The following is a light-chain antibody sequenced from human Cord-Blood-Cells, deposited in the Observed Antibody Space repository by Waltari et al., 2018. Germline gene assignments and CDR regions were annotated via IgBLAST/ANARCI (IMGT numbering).Light chain of an antibody. V-gene: IGKV3-20*01. Sequence: EIALTQSPGTLSLSPGESATLSCRASQSVSSSYLAWYQQKPGQAPRLLIYGASSRATGIPDRFSGSGSGTDFTLTISRLEPEDVAVYYCQQYGSSPFTFGPGTKVDIK. CDR2: GAS. CDR1: QSVSSSY. J-gene: IGKJ3*01. CDR3: QQYGSSPFT.